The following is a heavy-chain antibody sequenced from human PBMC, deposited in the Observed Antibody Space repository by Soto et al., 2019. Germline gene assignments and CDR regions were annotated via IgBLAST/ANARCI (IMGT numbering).Heavy chain of an antibody. V-gene: IGHV1-46*01. J-gene: IGHJ6*02. Sequence: ASVKVSCKASGYTFSRYYMQWVRQAPGQGLEWMGIINPSGGSTSYAQKFQGRVTMTRDTSTSTVYMELSSLRSEDTAVYYCARDTWDFWSGYYTVYYYYYGMDVWGQGTTVTVSS. CDR3: ARDTWDFWSGYYTVYYYYYGMDV. D-gene: IGHD3-3*01. CDR1: GYTFSRYY. CDR2: INPSGGST.